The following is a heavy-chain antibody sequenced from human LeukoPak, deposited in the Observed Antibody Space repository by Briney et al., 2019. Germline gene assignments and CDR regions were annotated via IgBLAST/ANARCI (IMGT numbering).Heavy chain of an antibody. CDR1: GCTFSRYG. CDR3: AGAYSPPWISNSYGFDI. V-gene: IGHV3-21*01. D-gene: IGHD2-15*01. Sequence: GGSLTLSCVASGCTFSRYGMNWVRQAPGKGLEWISSIYSTSKYISYADSLEGPLTVSRDTAGNSLYIQMSNLRAEDTAIYFCAGAYSPPWISNSYGFDIWGQGTMVTVSS. CDR2: IYSTSKYI. J-gene: IGHJ3*02.